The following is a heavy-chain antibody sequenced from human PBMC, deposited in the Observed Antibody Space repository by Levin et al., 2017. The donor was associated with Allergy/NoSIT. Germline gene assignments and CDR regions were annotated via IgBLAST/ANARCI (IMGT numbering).Heavy chain of an antibody. CDR1: GFTFSNYG. CDR3: SKGWLDP. Sequence: RGESLKISCAASGFTFSNYGMHWVRQAPGKGLEWVALITSNGPHIYYADSVKGRFTISRDNSKHRVYLQMDSLRREDTAVYYCSKGWLDPWGPGTQVTVSS. J-gene: IGHJ5*02. V-gene: IGHV3-30*18. CDR2: ITSNGPHI.